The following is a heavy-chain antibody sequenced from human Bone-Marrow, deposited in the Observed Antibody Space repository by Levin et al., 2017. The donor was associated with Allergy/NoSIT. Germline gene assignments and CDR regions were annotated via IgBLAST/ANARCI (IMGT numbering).Heavy chain of an antibody. CDR1: GFIFNTYA. CDR2: ISGRGGTT. CDR3: AKLPRLSSCGEDCYVGYFEE. J-gene: IGHJ4*02. Sequence: GGSLRLSCEASGFIFNTYAMSWVRQAPGKGLEWVSGISGRGGTTYHASSVKGRFTISRDNSNNTLFLDMEGLRAEDTAIYYCAKLPRLSSCGEDCYVGYFEEWGQGVLVTVSS. V-gene: IGHV3-23*01. D-gene: IGHD2-21*02.